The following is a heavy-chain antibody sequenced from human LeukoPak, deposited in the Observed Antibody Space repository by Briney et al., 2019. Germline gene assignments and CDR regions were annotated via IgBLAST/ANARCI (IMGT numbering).Heavy chain of an antibody. D-gene: IGHD3-9*01. CDR2: IKEDGSEK. CDR3: VRDARAILS. CDR1: GFTFSGSW. V-gene: IGHV3-7*01. J-gene: IGHJ5*02. Sequence: GGSLRLSCAASGFTFSGSWMSWVRQAPGKGLEWVANIKEDGSEKYYVDSVRGRFSISRDNAKNSLYLQMNSPRAEHTAVYYFVRDARAILSWGQRTLVTVSS.